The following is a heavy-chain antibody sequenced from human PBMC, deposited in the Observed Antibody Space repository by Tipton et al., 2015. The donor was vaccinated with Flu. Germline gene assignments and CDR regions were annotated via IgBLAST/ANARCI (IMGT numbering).Heavy chain of an antibody. CDR2: IYTSGST. V-gene: IGHV4-4*07. D-gene: IGHD6-13*01. CDR3: ARQGYSSSWYAVGGYYYYMDV. Sequence: TLSLTCTVSGGSISSYYWSWIRQPAGKGLEWIGRIYTSGSTNYNPSLKGQVTMSVDTSKNQFSLKLSSVTAADTAVYYCARQGYSSSWYAVGGYYYYMDVWGKGTTVTVSS. CDR1: GGSISSYY. J-gene: IGHJ6*03.